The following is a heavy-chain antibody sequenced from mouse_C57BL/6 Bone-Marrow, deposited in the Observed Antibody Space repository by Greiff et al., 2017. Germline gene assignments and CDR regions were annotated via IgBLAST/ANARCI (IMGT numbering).Heavy chain of an antibody. Sequence: VQLKQSGPVLVKPGASVKMSCKASGYTFTDYYMTWVQQSHGKSLEWIGVINPYNGGTSYNQKFKGKATLTVDKSSSTAYMELNSLTSEDSAVYYCARSGYYGSSPYYFDYWGQGTTLTVSS. J-gene: IGHJ2*01. CDR3: ARSGYYGSSPYYFDY. CDR1: GYTFTDYY. CDR2: INPYNGGT. D-gene: IGHD1-1*01. V-gene: IGHV1-19*01.